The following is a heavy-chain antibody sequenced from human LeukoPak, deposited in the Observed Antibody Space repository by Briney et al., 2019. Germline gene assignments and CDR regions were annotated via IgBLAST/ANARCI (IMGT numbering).Heavy chain of an antibody. CDR2: ISGSSSTI. Sequence: GGSLRLSCAASGFTFSSYSMNWVRQAPGKGLEWGSYISGSSSTIYYADSVKGRFTISRDNAKNSLYLQMNSLRAEDTAVYYCARAEDYGDYVSDYWGQGTLVTVSS. CDR3: ARAEDYGDYVSDY. D-gene: IGHD4-17*01. V-gene: IGHV3-48*04. CDR1: GFTFSSYS. J-gene: IGHJ4*02.